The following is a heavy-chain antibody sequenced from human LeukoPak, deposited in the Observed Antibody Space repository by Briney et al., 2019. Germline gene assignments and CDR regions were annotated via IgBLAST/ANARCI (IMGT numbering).Heavy chain of an antibody. CDR3: ASPRTSYRYTFDY. J-gene: IGHJ4*02. Sequence: SETLSLPSAVSVASISNYYWSWIRQAPGKGLEWIGYISTSGSTNYNPSLKSRVSISLDTSNNRFSLNLNFVTAADTAVYFCASPRTSYRYTFDYWGPGALVTVSS. V-gene: IGHV4-4*09. CDR2: ISTSGST. CDR1: VASISNYY. D-gene: IGHD5-18*01.